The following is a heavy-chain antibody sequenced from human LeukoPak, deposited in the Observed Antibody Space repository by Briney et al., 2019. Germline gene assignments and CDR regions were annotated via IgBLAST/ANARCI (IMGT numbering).Heavy chain of an antibody. V-gene: IGHV4-39*07. D-gene: IGHD6-19*01. J-gene: IGHJ4*02. CDR3: ARESSGRTFLDY. Sequence: PSETLSLTCTVSGGSISSSSYYWGWIRQPPGKGLEWIGTIYYSGSTYYNPSLKSRVTISVDTSKNQFSLKLSSVTAADTAVYYCARESSGRTFLDYWGQGTLVTVSS. CDR1: GGSISSSSYY. CDR2: IYYSGST.